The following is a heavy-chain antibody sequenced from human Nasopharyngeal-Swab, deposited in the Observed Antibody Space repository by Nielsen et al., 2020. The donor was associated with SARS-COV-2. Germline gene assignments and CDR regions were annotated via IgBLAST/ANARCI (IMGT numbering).Heavy chain of an antibody. CDR3: ARALGYCSSTSCPTLLWYFDL. Sequence: SETLSLTCTVSGGSISSGGYYWSWIRQHPGKGLEWIGYIYYSGSTYYNPSLKSRVTISVDTSKNQFSLKLSSVTAADTAVYYCARALGYCSSTSCPTLLWYFDLWGRGTLVTVSS. D-gene: IGHD2-2*01. CDR2: IYYSGST. V-gene: IGHV4-31*03. CDR1: GGSISSGGYY. J-gene: IGHJ2*01.